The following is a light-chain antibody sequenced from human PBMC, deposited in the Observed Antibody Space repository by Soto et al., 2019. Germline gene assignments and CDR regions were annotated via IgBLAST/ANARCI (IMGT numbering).Light chain of an antibody. J-gene: IGLJ1*01. Sequence: QSVLTQPPSASGTPGQRVTISCSGSSSNIGSNTVNWYQQLPGTAPKLLIYSNTQRPSGVPDRFSGSKSGTSASLAITGLQSEDEADYYCAAWDDSLNGVFGTGTKVTVL. CDR3: AAWDDSLNGV. CDR1: SSNIGSNT. V-gene: IGLV1-44*01. CDR2: SNT.